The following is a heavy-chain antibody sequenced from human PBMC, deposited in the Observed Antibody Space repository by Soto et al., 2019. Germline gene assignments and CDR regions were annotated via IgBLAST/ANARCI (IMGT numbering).Heavy chain of an antibody. D-gene: IGHD3-3*01. J-gene: IGHJ6*02. CDR2: IGHDGSKK. V-gene: IGHV3-33*01. CDR3: ARDASYYSLWSGYYPSRNGMDV. CDR1: GFTFGSFG. Sequence: PGGSLRLSCAASGFTFGSFGMHWVLQAPGRGLEWVSLIGHDGSKKSYGDSVKGRFTISRDNSRNTVYLQMNSLRADDTAVYYCARDASYYSLWSGYYPSRNGMDVWGQGTTVTVS.